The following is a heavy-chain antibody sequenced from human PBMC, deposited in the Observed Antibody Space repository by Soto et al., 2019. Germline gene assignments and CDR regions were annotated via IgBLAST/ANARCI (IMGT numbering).Heavy chain of an antibody. V-gene: IGHV1-69*13. CDR1: GGTFSSYA. J-gene: IGHJ4*02. D-gene: IGHD3-22*01. Sequence: SVKVSCKASGGTFSSYAISWVRQAPGQGLEWMGGIIPIFGTANYAQKFQGRVTITADESTSTAYMELSSLRSEDTAVYYCARSATYYYDSSGYYLFDYWGQGTLVTVSS. CDR3: ARSATYYYDSSGYYLFDY. CDR2: IIPIFGTA.